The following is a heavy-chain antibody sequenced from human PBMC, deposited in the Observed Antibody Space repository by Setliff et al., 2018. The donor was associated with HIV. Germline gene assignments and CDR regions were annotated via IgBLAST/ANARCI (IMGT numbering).Heavy chain of an antibody. V-gene: IGHV1-18*01. CDR2: ISAYNGNT. CDR3: ARDQLLWFGDPGWFDP. Sequence: WASVKVSCKASGYTFTSYGISWVRQAPGQGLEWMGWISAYNGNTNYAQKLQGRVTMTTDTSTSTAYMGLRSLRSDDAAVYYCARDQLLWFGDPGWFDPWGQGTLVTVSS. D-gene: IGHD3-10*01. J-gene: IGHJ5*02. CDR1: GYTFTSYG.